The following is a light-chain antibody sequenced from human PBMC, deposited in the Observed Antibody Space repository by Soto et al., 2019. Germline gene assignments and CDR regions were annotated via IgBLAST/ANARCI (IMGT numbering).Light chain of an antibody. CDR2: EVS. CDR3: CSYAGSSTFGV. Sequence: QSVLTQPASVSGSPGQSITISCTGTSSDVGSYNLVSWYQQHPGKAPKLMIYEVSKRPSGVSNRFSGSKSGNTASLTISGLQAEDEADYYCCSYAGSSTFGVFGGGTKLTVI. J-gene: IGLJ2*01. V-gene: IGLV2-23*02. CDR1: SSDVGSYNL.